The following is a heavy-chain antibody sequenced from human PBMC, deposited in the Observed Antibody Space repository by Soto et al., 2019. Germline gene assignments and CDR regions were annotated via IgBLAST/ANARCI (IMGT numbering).Heavy chain of an antibody. CDR1: GGSISSYY. J-gene: IGHJ3*02. CDR3: ARDSSGGPYDAFDI. CDR2: IYYSGST. V-gene: IGHV4-59*12. Sequence: SETLSLTCTVSGGSISSYYWSWIRQPPGKGLEWIGYIYYSGSTYYNPSLKSRVTISVDTSKNQFSLKLSSVTAADTAVYYCARDSSGGPYDAFDIWGQGTMVTVSS. D-gene: IGHD3-16*01.